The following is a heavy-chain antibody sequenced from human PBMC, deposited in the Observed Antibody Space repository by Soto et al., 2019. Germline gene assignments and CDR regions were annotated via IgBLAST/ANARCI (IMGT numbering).Heavy chain of an antibody. J-gene: IGHJ5*02. CDR1: GFPFSSTD. D-gene: IGHD3-10*01. CDR3: AKNSGWFNT. CDR2: IDGSGGTT. Sequence: GSLRLSCAASGFPFSSTDMTWVRQAPGKGLEWVSTIDGSGGTTYCADSVKGRFTISRDNSINTVFLQMNSLRADDTALYFCAKNSGWFNTWGQGALVTAPQ. V-gene: IGHV3-23*01.